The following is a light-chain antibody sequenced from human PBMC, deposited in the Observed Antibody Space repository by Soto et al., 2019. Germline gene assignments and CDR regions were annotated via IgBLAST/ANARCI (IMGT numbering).Light chain of an antibody. CDR1: QGISNY. CDR3: QKYNSAPT. CDR2: AAS. Sequence: DIQMTQSPSSLSASVGDRVTITCRASQGISNYLAWYQQKPGKVPKLLIDAASTLQSGVPSRFSGSCSGTDFPLTISRLQHEDVATYYCQKYNSAPTFGQGTKVEIK. V-gene: IGKV1-27*01. J-gene: IGKJ1*01.